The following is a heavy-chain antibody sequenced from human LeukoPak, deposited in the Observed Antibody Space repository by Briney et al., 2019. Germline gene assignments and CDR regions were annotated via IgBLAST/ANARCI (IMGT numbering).Heavy chain of an antibody. Sequence: SETLSLTCTVSGGSISSYYWSWIRQPPVKGLEWVGYIYYSGSTNYNPSLKSRVTISVDTSKNQFSLKLSSVTAADTAVYYCARGQGGTYYYYYYMDVWGKGTTVTISS. D-gene: IGHD1-1*01. CDR1: GGSISSYY. CDR3: ARGQGGTYYYYYYMDV. J-gene: IGHJ6*03. CDR2: IYYSGST. V-gene: IGHV4-59*01.